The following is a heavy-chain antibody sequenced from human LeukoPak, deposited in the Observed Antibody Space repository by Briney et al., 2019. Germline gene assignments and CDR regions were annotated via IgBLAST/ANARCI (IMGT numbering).Heavy chain of an antibody. J-gene: IGHJ4*02. Sequence: GRSLRLSCAASGFTFSSYGMHWVRQAPGKGLEWVAVISYDGSNKYYADSVKGRFTISRDNSKNTLYLQMNSLRAEDTAVYYCARGDSSSWYLFDYWGQGTLVTVSS. CDR1: GFTFSSYG. CDR2: ISYDGSNK. V-gene: IGHV3-30*19. D-gene: IGHD6-13*01. CDR3: ARGDSSSWYLFDY.